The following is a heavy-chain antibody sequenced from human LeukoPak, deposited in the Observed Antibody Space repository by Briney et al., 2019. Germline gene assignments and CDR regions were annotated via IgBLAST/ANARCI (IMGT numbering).Heavy chain of an antibody. Sequence: PGGSLRLSCAASGFTFSSYEMNWIRQAPGKGLEWVSYISSSGSTIYYADSVKGRFTISRDNAKNSLYLQMNSLRAEDTAVYYCAREGELRDAYPFDYWGQGTLVTVSS. D-gene: IGHD1-26*01. CDR3: AREGELRDAYPFDY. J-gene: IGHJ4*02. V-gene: IGHV3-48*03. CDR2: ISSSGSTI. CDR1: GFTFSSYE.